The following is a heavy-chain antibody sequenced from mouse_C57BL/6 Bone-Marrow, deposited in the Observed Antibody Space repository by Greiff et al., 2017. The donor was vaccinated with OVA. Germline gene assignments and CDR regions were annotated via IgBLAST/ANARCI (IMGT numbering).Heavy chain of an antibody. Sequence: VHLVESGPELVKPGGSVKISCTASGFAFSSSWMNWVNQRPGKGLEWIGRIYPGVGDINYTGKFKGKSTLTADKSSSTAYMQLNSLTSEDAAVYFCARHYMYYDVWGTGTTVTDSS. D-gene: IGHD2-12*01. J-gene: IGHJ1*03. CDR1: GFAFSSSW. V-gene: IGHV1-82*01. CDR2: IYPGVGDI. CDR3: ARHYMYYDV.